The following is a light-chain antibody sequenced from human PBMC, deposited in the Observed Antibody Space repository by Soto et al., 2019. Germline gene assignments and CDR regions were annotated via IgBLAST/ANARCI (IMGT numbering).Light chain of an antibody. V-gene: IGLV2-14*01. CDR1: SSDVGGYNY. CDR2: DVS. Sequence: QSALTQPASVSGSPGQSITISCTGTSSDVGGYNYVSWYQQHPGTAHKLMIYDVSNRPSGVSNRFSGSKSGNTAALTISGLQAEDEADYYCSSYTSSSPGVFGGGTQLTVL. CDR3: SSYTSSSPGV. J-gene: IGLJ3*02.